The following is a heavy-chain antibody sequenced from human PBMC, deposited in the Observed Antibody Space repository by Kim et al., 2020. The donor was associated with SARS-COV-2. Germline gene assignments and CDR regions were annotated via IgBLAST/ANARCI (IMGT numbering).Heavy chain of an antibody. V-gene: IGHV4-34*01. J-gene: IGHJ6*02. Sequence: SETLSLTCAVYGGSFSGYYWSWIRQPPGKGLEWIGEINHSGSTNYNPSLKSRVTISVDTSKNQFSLKLSSVTAADTAVYYCARGRRGENLYYYYGMDVWGQGTTVTVSS. D-gene: IGHD3-10*01. CDR2: INHSGST. CDR3: ARGRRGENLYYYYGMDV. CDR1: GGSFSGYY.